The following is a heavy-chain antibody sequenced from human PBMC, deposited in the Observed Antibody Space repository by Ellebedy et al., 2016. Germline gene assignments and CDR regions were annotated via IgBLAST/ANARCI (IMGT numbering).Heavy chain of an antibody. CDR3: AREVEQWLGPYYYYYGMDV. D-gene: IGHD6-19*01. J-gene: IGHJ6*02. Sequence: ASVKVSXXASGYTFTSYGISWVRQAPRQGLEWMGWISAYNGNTNYAQKLQGRVTMTTDTSTSTAYMELRSLRSDDTAVYYCAREVEQWLGPYYYYYGMDVWGQGTTVTVSS. V-gene: IGHV1-18*01. CDR2: ISAYNGNT. CDR1: GYTFTSYG.